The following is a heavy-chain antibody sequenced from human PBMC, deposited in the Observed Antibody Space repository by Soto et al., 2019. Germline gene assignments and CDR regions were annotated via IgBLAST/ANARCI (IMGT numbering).Heavy chain of an antibody. Sequence: QVQLVESGGGVVQPGRSLRLSCVASGFTFSSYGMHWVRQAPGKGLEWVAVIWYDGSNKYYADSVKGRFTISRDNSKNTLYLQMNSLRAEDTAVYYCARNSYHYDSSGQLGMDVWGQGTTVTVSS. J-gene: IGHJ6*02. V-gene: IGHV3-33*01. CDR1: GFTFSSYG. CDR2: IWYDGSNK. D-gene: IGHD3-22*01. CDR3: ARNSYHYDSSGQLGMDV.